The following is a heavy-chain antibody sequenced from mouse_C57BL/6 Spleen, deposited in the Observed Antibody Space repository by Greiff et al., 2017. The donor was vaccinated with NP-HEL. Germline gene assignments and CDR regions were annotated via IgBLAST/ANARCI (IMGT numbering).Heavy chain of an antibody. CDR3: ARWDWDRCDY. CDR2: INPNNGGT. CDR1: GYTFTDYT. D-gene: IGHD4-1*01. J-gene: IGHJ2*01. V-gene: IGHV1-18*01. Sequence: VQLKQSGPELVTPGASVKIPCKASGYTFTDYTMDWVKQSHGKSLEWIGDINPNNGGTIYNQKFKSKATLTVDKSSSTAYMGLRSLTSEDTAVYYCARWDWDRCDYWGQGTTLTVSS.